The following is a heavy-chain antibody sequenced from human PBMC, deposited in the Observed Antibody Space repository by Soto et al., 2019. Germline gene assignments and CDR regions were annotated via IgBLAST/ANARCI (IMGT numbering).Heavy chain of an antibody. D-gene: IGHD3-3*01. CDR2: IWYDGSNK. CDR1: GFTFSSYG. J-gene: IGHJ6*02. Sequence: GGSLRLSCAASGFTFSSYGMHWVRQAPGKGLEWVAVIWYDGSNKYYADSVKGRFTISRDNSKNTLYLQMNSLRAEDTAVYYCARDSQYTDFWSGYVSSPSYGMDVWGQGTTVTVSS. CDR3: ARDSQYTDFWSGYVSSPSYGMDV. V-gene: IGHV3-33*01.